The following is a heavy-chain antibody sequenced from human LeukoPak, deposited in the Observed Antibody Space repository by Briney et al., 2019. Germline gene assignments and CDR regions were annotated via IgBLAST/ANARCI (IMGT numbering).Heavy chain of an antibody. J-gene: IGHJ5*02. D-gene: IGHD4-23*01. CDR1: GYTFTGYY. V-gene: IGHV1-2*02. CDR3: ARDVTYHGGGWFDP. CDR2: INPNSGGT. Sequence: ASVKVSCKASGYTFTGYYMHWVRQAPGQGLEWMGWINPNSGGTNYAQKFQGRVTMTRDTSISTAYMELSRLRSDDTAVYYCARDVTYHGGGWFDPWSQGTLVTVSS.